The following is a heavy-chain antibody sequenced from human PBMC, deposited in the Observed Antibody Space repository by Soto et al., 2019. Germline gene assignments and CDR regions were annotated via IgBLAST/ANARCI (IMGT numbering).Heavy chain of an antibody. CDR1: GGSISSGDYY. D-gene: IGHD4-17*01. J-gene: IGHJ2*01. Sequence: QVQLQESGPGLVKPSQTLSLTCTVSGGSISSGDYYWSWIRQPPGKGLEWIGYIYYSGSTYYNPSLQSRVTXPVXTXMTQFSLKLSSVTAADTAVYYCAEFYGDYGNWYFDLWGRGTLVTVSS. CDR2: IYYSGST. CDR3: AEFYGDYGNWYFDL. V-gene: IGHV4-30-4*01.